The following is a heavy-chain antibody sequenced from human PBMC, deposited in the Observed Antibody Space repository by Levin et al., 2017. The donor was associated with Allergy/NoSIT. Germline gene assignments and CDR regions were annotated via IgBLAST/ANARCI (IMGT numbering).Heavy chain of an antibody. J-gene: IGHJ3*01. CDR1: GFTFSSYS. V-gene: IGHV3-21*01. D-gene: IGHD6-19*01. Sequence: EASVKVSCAASGFTFSSYSMNWVRQAPGKGLEWVACIGSTGSHIYYADSMKGRFTISRDNAKNSLYLQMDSLRAEDTALYYCARVGSGASRDDTCDVWGQGTMVTVSS. CDR2: IGSTGSHI. CDR3: ARVGSGASRDDTCDV.